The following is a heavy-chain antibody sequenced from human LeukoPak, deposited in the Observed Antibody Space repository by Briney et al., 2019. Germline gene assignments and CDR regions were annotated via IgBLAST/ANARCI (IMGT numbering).Heavy chain of an antibody. CDR2: IWYDASNK. D-gene: IGHD4-17*01. J-gene: IGHJ3*02. Sequence: GRSLRLSCAASGFAFSSYGMHWVRLAPGKGLEWVAVIWYDASNKYYADSVKGRFTISRDNSRSALYLQMNSLRAEDTAMYYCARDSTTGEAFDIWGQGTLVTVSP. CDR1: GFAFSSYG. CDR3: ARDSTTGEAFDI. V-gene: IGHV3-33*01.